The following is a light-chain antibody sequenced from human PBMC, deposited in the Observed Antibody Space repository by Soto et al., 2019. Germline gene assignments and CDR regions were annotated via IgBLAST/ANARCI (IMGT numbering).Light chain of an antibody. CDR3: QKYNSATWT. V-gene: IGKV1-27*01. CDR2: AAS. Sequence: DIQMTQSPSSLSASVGGRVTITCRASQSISSYLNWYQQKPGKVPKLLIYAASTLQSGVPSRFSGSGSGTDFTLTISSLQPEDVATYYCQKYNSATWTFGQGTKVDIK. J-gene: IGKJ1*01. CDR1: QSISSY.